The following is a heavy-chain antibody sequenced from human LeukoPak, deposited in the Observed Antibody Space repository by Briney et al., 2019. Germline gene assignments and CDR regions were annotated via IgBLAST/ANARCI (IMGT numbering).Heavy chain of an antibody. CDR3: ARASSGWYFGQPDY. D-gene: IGHD6-19*01. J-gene: IGHJ4*02. Sequence: SETLSLTCTVSGDSISTSNSYWGWIRQPPGKGLEWIGSIYYSGSTYYNPSLKSRVTISVDTSKNQFSLKLSSVTAADTAVYYCARASSGWYFGQPDYWGQGTLVTVSS. V-gene: IGHV4-39*07. CDR1: GDSISTSNSY. CDR2: IYYSGST.